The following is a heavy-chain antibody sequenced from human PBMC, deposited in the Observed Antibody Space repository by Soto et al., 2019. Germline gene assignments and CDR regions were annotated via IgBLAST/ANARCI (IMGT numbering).Heavy chain of an antibody. Sequence: WGSLLVSCASSGFTFSRFELHWVGQAPGKGLEWISYISSSGSTAYYASSVEGRFTISRDNANNSVYLQMDSLRAEDTSLYYCTRAAWFTYLSFYWGQGALVTVSS. CDR2: ISSSGSTA. V-gene: IGHV3-48*03. CDR1: GFTFSRFE. J-gene: IGHJ4*02. D-gene: IGHD3-10*01. CDR3: TRAAWFTYLSFY.